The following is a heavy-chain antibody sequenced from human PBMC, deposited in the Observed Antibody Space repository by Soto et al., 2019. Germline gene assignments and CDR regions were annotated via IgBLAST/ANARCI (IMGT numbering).Heavy chain of an antibody. Sequence: GGSLRLSCAASGFTFSSYAMSWVRQAPGKGLEWVSAISGSGGSTYYADSVKGRFTISRDNSRNTLYLQMTRLRPEDTAVYYCAKGKRWDYGSNSKKYFQHWGPRTLVTVSS. CDR3: AKGKRWDYGSNSKKYFQH. CDR2: ISGSGGST. D-gene: IGHD4-17*01. V-gene: IGHV3-23*01. J-gene: IGHJ1*01. CDR1: GFTFSSYA.